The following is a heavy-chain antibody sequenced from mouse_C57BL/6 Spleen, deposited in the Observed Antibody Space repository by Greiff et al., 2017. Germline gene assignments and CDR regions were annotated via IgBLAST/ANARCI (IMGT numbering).Heavy chain of an antibody. V-gene: IGHV1-81*01. CDR3: ARSEDYDDRYFDV. Sequence: QVQLQQSGAELARPGASVKLSCKASGYTFTSYGISWVKQRTGQGLEWIGEIYPRSGNTYYNEKFKGKATLTADKYSSTAYMELRSLTSEDSAVYFCARSEDYDDRYFDVWGTGTTVTVSS. D-gene: IGHD2-4*01. CDR2: IYPRSGNT. J-gene: IGHJ1*03. CDR1: GYTFTSYG.